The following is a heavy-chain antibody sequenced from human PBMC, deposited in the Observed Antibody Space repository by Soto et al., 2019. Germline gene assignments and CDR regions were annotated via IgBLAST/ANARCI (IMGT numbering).Heavy chain of an antibody. Sequence: PPQSLSLTRAVSGYSFSRGSYWGWIRQPPGKGLEWIVSIYHSGSTYYNPYLKSRVTISVDTSKNKFSLKLSYVTAADRAVYYWARGFRFDYWGQGVLV. CDR2: IYHSGST. J-gene: IGHJ4*03. V-gene: IGHV4-38-2*01. CDR1: GYSFSRGSY. CDR3: ARGFRFDY.